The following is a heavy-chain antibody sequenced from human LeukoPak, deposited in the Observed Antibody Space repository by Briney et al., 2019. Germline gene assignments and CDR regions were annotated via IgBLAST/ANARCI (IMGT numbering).Heavy chain of an antibody. CDR2: ISSSSSTI. CDR3: ARLPDDYGDYKYFQH. V-gene: IGHV3-48*04. D-gene: IGHD4-17*01. J-gene: IGHJ1*01. Sequence: GGSLRLSCAASGFTFSSYSMNWVRQAPGKGLEWVSYISSSSSTIYYADSVKGRFTISRDNVKNSLYLQMNSLRAEDTAVYYCARLPDDYGDYKYFQHWGQGTLVTVSS. CDR1: GFTFSSYS.